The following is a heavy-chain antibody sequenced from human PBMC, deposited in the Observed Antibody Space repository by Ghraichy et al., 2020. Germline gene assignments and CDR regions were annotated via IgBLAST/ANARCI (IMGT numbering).Heavy chain of an antibody. J-gene: IGHJ6*02. CDR3: AREYYYDSSGYYYLYYYYGMDV. CDR2: IWYDGSNK. Sequence: GESLNISCAASGFTFSSYGMHWVRQAPGKGLEWVAVIWYDGSNKYYADSVKGRFTISRDNSKNTLYLQMNSLRAEDTAVYYCAREYYYDSSGYYYLYYYYGMDVWGQGTTVTVSS. CDR1: GFTFSSYG. V-gene: IGHV3-33*01. D-gene: IGHD3-22*01.